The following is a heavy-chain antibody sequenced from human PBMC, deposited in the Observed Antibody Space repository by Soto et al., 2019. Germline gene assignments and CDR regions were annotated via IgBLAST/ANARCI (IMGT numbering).Heavy chain of an antibody. CDR2: IIPMFGIT. CDR3: ARDRPPNNAAGGMAH. D-gene: IGHD6-13*01. Sequence: QVQLVQSGAEVKKPGSSVKVSCKASGGTFSSYVMTWVRQAPGQGLEGMGRIIPMFGITDYAPKFQGRVTITADKSPATAYMELSSLRSEDTAIYYCARDRPPNNAAGGMAHWGQGSLVTVSS. CDR1: GGTFSSYV. J-gene: IGHJ4*02. V-gene: IGHV1-69*04.